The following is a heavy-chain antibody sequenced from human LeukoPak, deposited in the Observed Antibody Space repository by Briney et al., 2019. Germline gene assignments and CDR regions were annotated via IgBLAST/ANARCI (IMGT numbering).Heavy chain of an antibody. CDR3: ARGLYGGTSATFDY. J-gene: IGHJ4*02. D-gene: IGHD4-23*01. CDR1: GYTFTGYY. V-gene: IGHV1-2*02. CDR2: INPNSGGT. Sequence: ASVKVSCKASGYTFTGYYMHWVRQAPGQGLEWMGWINPNSGGTYYAQKFQGRVTMTSDTSISSAYTELRRLRSDDRAVYYCARGLYGGTSATFDYWGQGTLVTVSS.